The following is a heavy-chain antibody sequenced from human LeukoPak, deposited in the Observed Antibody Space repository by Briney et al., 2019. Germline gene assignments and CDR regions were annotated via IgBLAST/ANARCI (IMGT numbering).Heavy chain of an antibody. D-gene: IGHD3-16*01. V-gene: IGHV4-34*01. Sequence: PSETLSLTCAVYGGSFSGYCWSWIRQPPGKGLEWIGEINHSGSTNYNPSLKSRVTISVDTSKNQFSLKLSSVTAADTAVYYCARGKTLGWFDPWRQRTLVTVSS. CDR3: ARGKTLGWFDP. J-gene: IGHJ5*02. CDR2: INHSGST. CDR1: GGSFSGYC.